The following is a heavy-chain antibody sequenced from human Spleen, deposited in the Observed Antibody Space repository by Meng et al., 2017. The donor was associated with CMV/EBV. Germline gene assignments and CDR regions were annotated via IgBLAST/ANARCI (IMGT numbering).Heavy chain of an antibody. CDR1: GFTFSSYS. Sequence: GESLKISCAASGFTFSSYSMNWVRQAPGKGLEWVSVVYNDGRIYHADSVKGRFTSSRDNSKNTLYLQMNSLRAEDTAVYYCVRDLPVRSPHGDFDLWGRGTLVTVSS. D-gene: IGHD3-10*01. J-gene: IGHJ2*01. V-gene: IGHV3-53*01. CDR2: VYNDGRI. CDR3: VRDLPVRSPHGDFDL.